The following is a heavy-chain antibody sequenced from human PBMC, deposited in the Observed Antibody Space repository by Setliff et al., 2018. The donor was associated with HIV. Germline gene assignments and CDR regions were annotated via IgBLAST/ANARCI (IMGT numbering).Heavy chain of an antibody. CDR2: IIPMFEVT. V-gene: IGHV1-69*05. D-gene: IGHD3-9*01. CDR1: GGDFSSYG. CDR3: TTRRYIYGTGNVYNVLGYFQY. J-gene: IGHJ4*03. Sequence: SVKVPCKASGGDFSSYGIDWVRQAPGQGLEWMGNIIPMFEVTNDAQKFQDRVTITTDESTSTAYLELSSLRSDDTAIYYCTTRRYIYGTGNVYNVLGYFQYWGQGTLVTVSS.